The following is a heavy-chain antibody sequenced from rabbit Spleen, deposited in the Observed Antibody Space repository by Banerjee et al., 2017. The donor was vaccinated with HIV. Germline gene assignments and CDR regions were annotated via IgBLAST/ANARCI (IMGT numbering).Heavy chain of an antibody. CDR3: ASGAGSSFSTYGMDL. V-gene: IGHV1S47*01. CDR2: IDVGEGGT. CDR1: GLDFSSSYW. Sequence: QEQLVEYGGGLVQPEGSLALTCKASGLDFSSSYWICWVRQAPGKGLEWIGVIDVGEGGTDYANWVNGRFPISSHNAQNTLYLQLSSLTAADTATYFCASGAGSSFSTYGMDLWGPGTLVTVS. D-gene: IGHD3-1*01. J-gene: IGHJ6*01.